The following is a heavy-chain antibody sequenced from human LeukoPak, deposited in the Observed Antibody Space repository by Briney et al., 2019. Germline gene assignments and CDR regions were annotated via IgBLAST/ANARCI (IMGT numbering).Heavy chain of an antibody. CDR3: AKGESSNWYYLDY. D-gene: IGHD6-13*01. V-gene: IGHV3-23*01. J-gene: IGHJ4*02. CDR1: GFTFSTYA. Sequence: GGSLRLSCAASGFTFSTYAMNWVRQAPGKGLEWVPALSGSAGSTYYADSVKGRFTISRDNSKNTLYLQMNSLRAEDTAVYYCAKGESSNWYYLDYWGQGTLVTVSS. CDR2: LSGSAGST.